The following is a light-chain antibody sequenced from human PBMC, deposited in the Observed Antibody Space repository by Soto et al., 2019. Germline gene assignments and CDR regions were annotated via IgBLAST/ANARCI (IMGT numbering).Light chain of an antibody. V-gene: IGKV1-6*01. Sequence: AIQMTQSPSSLSASVGDRVTITCRASQGIRNDLGWYQQKPGKAPKLLIFAASTLQTEVPSRFSGSGSGTDFTLTISRLEPEDFAVYYCQQSKTFGQGTKVDIK. J-gene: IGKJ1*01. CDR3: QQSKT. CDR1: QGIRND. CDR2: AAS.